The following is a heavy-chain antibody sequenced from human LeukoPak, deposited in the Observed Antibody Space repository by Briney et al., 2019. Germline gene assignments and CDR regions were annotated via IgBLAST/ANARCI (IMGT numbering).Heavy chain of an antibody. V-gene: IGHV3-23*01. Sequence: GGSLRLSCAASGFTFSSYAMSWVRQAPGKGLEWVSGINGGGGSTYYADSVKGRFTISRDNSKNTLYLQMNSPRAEDTAVYYCAKVMGSWLNHDAFDIWGQGTMVTVSS. CDR2: INGGGGST. J-gene: IGHJ3*02. CDR3: AKVMGSWLNHDAFDI. D-gene: IGHD3-10*01. CDR1: GFTFSSYA.